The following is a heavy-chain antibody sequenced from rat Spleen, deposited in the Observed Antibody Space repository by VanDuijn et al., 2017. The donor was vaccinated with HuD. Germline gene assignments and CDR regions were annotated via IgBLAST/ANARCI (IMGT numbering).Heavy chain of an antibody. V-gene: IGHV5S23*01. CDR1: GFTFSHYD. D-gene: IGHD1-6*01. J-gene: IGHJ3*01. Sequence: EVQLVESGGGLVQPGRSLKLSCAASGFTFSHYDMAWVRQAPTKGLEWVASISTGCGNTYYRDSVKGRFTISGDNEKSTLSLQMDSLRSDDTATYYWARHYVYVGLPVWFAYWGQGTLVTVSS. CDR3: ARHYVYVGLPVWFAY. CDR2: ISTGCGNT.